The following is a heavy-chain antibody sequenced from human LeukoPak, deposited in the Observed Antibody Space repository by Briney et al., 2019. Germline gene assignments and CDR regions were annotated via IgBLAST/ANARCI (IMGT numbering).Heavy chain of an antibody. CDR3: ARGLDIDYYYYYGMDV. Sequence: SETLSLTCTVSGGSISSYYWSWIRQPPGKGLEWIGYIYYSGSTSYNPSLKSRVTISVDTSKNQFSLKLSSVTAADTAVYYCARGLDIDYYYYYGMDVWGQGTTVTVSS. CDR2: IYYSGST. CDR1: GGSISSYY. V-gene: IGHV4-59*01. J-gene: IGHJ6*02. D-gene: IGHD2-2*03.